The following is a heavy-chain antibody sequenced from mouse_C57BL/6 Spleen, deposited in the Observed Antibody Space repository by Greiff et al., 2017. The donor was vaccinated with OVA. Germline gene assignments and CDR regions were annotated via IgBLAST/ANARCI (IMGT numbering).Heavy chain of an antibody. D-gene: IGHD3-2*02. J-gene: IGHJ2*01. CDR3: ARRGDSSGYVDY. CDR1: GYTFTSYW. CDR2: IDPSDSYT. Sequence: QVQLQQPGAEPVMPGASVKLSCKASGYTFTSYWMHWVKQRPGQGLEWIGEIDPSDSYTNYNQKFKGKSTLTVDKSSSTAYMQLSSLTSEDSAVYYCARRGDSSGYVDYWGQGTTLTVSS. V-gene: IGHV1-69*01.